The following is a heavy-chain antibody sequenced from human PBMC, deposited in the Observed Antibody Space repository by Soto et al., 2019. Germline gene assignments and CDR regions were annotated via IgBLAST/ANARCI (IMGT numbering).Heavy chain of an antibody. J-gene: IGHJ6*03. Sequence: GGALRLSWAASCFTFTTAWINWVRQAPGKGLEWVGRIKRKNDGGTPDFAAPVRGRFAISRDDSKSMVYLQMNSLKTEDTAVYYCAREGGDPRTMVRGQKTKYYYYYYMDVWGKGTTVTVSS. CDR2: IKRKNDGGTP. D-gene: IGHD3-10*01. V-gene: IGHV3-15*07. CDR1: CFTFTTAW. CDR3: AREGGDPRTMVRGQKTKYYYYYYMDV.